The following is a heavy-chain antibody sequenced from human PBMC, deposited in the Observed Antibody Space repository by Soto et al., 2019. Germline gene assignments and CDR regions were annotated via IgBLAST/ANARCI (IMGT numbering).Heavy chain of an antibody. Sequence: GGSLRLSCAASGFPFSSYWMHWVRQSPGKGLVWVSRINSDGSSTSYADSVKGRFTISRDNAKNTLYLQMNSLRAEDTAVYYCARDQPRYRGSFDYWGKGTMVTVSS. D-gene: IGHD1-26*01. CDR2: INSDGSST. J-gene: IGHJ4*02. CDR3: ARDQPRYRGSFDY. V-gene: IGHV3-74*01. CDR1: GFPFSSYW.